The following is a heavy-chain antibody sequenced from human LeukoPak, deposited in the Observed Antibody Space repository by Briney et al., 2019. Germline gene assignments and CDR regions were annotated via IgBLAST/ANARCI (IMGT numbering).Heavy chain of an antibody. Sequence: PSETLSLTCAVYGGSFSGYYWSWIRQPPGKGLEWIGEINHSGSTNYNPSLKSRVTISVDTSKNQFSLKLSSVTAADTAVYYCARGVRYFDWLLTPLDYWGREPWSPSPQ. V-gene: IGHV4-34*01. D-gene: IGHD3-9*01. J-gene: IGHJ4*02. CDR1: GGSFSGYY. CDR3: ARGVRYFDWLLTPLDY. CDR2: INHSGST.